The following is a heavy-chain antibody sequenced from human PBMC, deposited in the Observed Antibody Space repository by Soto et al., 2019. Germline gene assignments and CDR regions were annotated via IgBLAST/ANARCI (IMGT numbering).Heavy chain of an antibody. V-gene: IGHV1-3*01. CDR3: ARGYPPGYYDSSGYYHGAFDI. CDR2: INAGNGNT. Sequence: ASVKVSFKSSGYPFTHYAMHWVRQAPGQRLEWMGWINAGNGNTKYSQKFQGRVTITRNTSVSTAYMELSSLRSEDTAVYYCARGYPPGYYDSSGYYHGAFDIWGQGTMVTVSS. J-gene: IGHJ3*02. D-gene: IGHD3-22*01. CDR1: GYPFTHYA.